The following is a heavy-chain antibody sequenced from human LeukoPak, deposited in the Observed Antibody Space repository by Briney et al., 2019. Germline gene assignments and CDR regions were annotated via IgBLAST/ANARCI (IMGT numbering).Heavy chain of an antibody. J-gene: IGHJ6*03. CDR3: ARGGYDSGNYYYYYMDV. Sequence: GASVKVSCKASVYTFTSYYMYWVRQAPGQGLEWMGIINPSGGSTSYAQKFQGRVTMTRDTSKNQFSLKLSSVTAADTAVYYCARGGYDSGNYYYYYMDVWGKGTTVTVSS. V-gene: IGHV1-46*01. CDR2: INPSGGST. D-gene: IGHD5-12*01. CDR1: VYTFTSYY.